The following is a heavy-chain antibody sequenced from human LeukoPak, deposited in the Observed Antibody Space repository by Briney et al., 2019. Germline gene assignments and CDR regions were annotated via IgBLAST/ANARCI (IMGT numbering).Heavy chain of an antibody. CDR2: ISYDGSNK. V-gene: IGHV3-30*09. CDR3: AELGITMIGGV. Sequence: PGGSLRLSCAASGFTFSSYAMHWVRQAPGKGLEWVAVISYDGSNKYYADFVKGRFAISRDNSKNMLYLQMNSLRAEDTAVYYCAELGITMIGGVWGKGTTVTISS. CDR1: GFTFSSYA. D-gene: IGHD3-10*02. J-gene: IGHJ6*04.